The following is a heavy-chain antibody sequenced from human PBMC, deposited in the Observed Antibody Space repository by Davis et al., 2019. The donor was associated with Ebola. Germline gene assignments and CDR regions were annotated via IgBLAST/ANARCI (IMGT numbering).Heavy chain of an antibody. Sequence: GESLKISCAASGFTFSSYAMHWVRQAPGKGLEWVAVISYDGSNKYYADSVKGRFTISRDNSKNTLYLQMNSLRAEDTAVYYCARGQQWGYCSSTSCYTYFQHWGQGTLVTVSS. CDR3: ARGQQWGYCSSTSCYTYFQH. D-gene: IGHD2-2*02. CDR2: ISYDGSNK. V-gene: IGHV3-30-3*01. CDR1: GFTFSSYA. J-gene: IGHJ1*01.